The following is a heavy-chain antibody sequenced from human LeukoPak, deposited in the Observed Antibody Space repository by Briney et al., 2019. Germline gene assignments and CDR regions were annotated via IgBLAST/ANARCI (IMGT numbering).Heavy chain of an antibody. CDR2: IYPDDSET. CDR3: ARHATPAPGSSLDS. J-gene: IGHJ5*01. CDR1: GYSFTNYR. Sequence: GESLKISCKVSGYSFTNYRIGWVRQMPGRCLEWMGFIYPDDSETKYSPSFQGQVTISADKSINTVYLQGGSLKASDSAMYYCARHATPAPGSSLDSWGQGTLVTVSS. V-gene: IGHV5-51*01. D-gene: IGHD5-12*01.